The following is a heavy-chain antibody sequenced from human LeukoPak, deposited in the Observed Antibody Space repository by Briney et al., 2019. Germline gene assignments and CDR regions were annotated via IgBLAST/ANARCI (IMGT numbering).Heavy chain of an antibody. Sequence: GGSRDPSCEPLEFTLISYAMHGAGQVQGKGLGWGPVISYDGNNQYYADSVEGPFTISRDNSKNTLYLQMNSLRAEDTAVYFCARGNIAAAGHGAFDYWGQGTLVTVSS. CDR3: ARGNIAAAGHGAFDY. CDR1: EFTLISYA. D-gene: IGHD6-13*01. V-gene: IGHV3-30-3*01. CDR2: ISYDGNNQ. J-gene: IGHJ4*02.